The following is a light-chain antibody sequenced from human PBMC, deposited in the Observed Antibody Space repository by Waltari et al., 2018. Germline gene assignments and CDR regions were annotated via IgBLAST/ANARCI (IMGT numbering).Light chain of an antibody. J-gene: IGLJ3*02. V-gene: IGLV2-14*01. CDR2: AVR. CDR3: SSYTLTDTRV. Sequence: QSALTQPASVSASPGQSITISCSGTSSDVGAYHLASWYRQYPGKAPQRIIYAVRTRPAGISYRCSGDKSDNTASLTISGRRAEDEADYYCSSYTLTDTRVFGGGT. CDR1: SSDVGAYHL.